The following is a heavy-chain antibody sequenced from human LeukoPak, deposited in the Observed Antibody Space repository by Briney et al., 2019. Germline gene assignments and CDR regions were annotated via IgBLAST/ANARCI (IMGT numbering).Heavy chain of an antibody. CDR1: GGSFSGYY. J-gene: IGHJ5*02. D-gene: IGHD2-15*01. Sequence: SETLSLTCAVYGGSFSGYYWSWIRQPPGKGLEWIGEINHSGSTNYNPSLKSRGTISVDTSKNQFSLKLSSVTAADTAVYYCARADGPYCSGGSCSSWFDPWGQGTLVTVSS. CDR2: INHSGST. V-gene: IGHV4-34*01. CDR3: ARADGPYCSGGSCSSWFDP.